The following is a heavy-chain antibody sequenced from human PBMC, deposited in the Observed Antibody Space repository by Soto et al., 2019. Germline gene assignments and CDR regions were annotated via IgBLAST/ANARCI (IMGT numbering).Heavy chain of an antibody. CDR3: ARGYCSGGSCYFYDAFDI. J-gene: IGHJ3*02. D-gene: IGHD2-15*01. CDR2: INQSGST. CDR1: SGTISSSNW. V-gene: IGHV4-4*02. Sequence: PSEPLSLTCAVSSGTISSSNWCPWVRQPPGKGLEWIGEINQSGSTNYNPSPRSRVTISVDTSKNQFSLKLSSVTAADTAVYYCARGYCSGGSCYFYDAFDIWGQGTMVTVSS.